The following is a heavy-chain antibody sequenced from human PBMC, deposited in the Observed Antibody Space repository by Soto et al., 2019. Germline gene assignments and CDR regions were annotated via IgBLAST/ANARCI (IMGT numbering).Heavy chain of an antibody. CDR3: AHALMATFTFDP. V-gene: IGHV2-5*02. D-gene: IGHD2-8*01. CDR2: IYWDDDK. Sequence: QITLKESGPPLVKPTQTLTLTCTFSGFSLSTSGVGVGWIRQPPGKALEWLALIYWDDDKRYSPSLKSRLTITKDTSKNQVVLTMTNMDPVDTATYYCAHALMATFTFDPWGQGTLVTVSS. J-gene: IGHJ5*02. CDR1: GFSLSTSGVG.